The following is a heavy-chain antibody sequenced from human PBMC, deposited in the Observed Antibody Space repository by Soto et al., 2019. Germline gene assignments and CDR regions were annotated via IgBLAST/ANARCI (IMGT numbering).Heavy chain of an antibody. Sequence: EVQLVESGGGLVQPGRSLRLSCTASGFTFGDHAMSWFRQAPGKGLEWIGLVRAKAYGGTAEYAASVKGRFIISRDDPKNFAYLQMDSLKTEDTAVYYCSRLQRSGDGYDYWGQGTLVTVSS. J-gene: IGHJ4*02. CDR2: VRAKAYGGTA. D-gene: IGHD3-10*01. CDR3: SRLQRSGDGYDY. V-gene: IGHV3-49*03. CDR1: GFTFGDHA.